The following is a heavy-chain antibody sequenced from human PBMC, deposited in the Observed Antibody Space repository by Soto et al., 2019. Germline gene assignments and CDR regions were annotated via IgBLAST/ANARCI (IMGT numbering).Heavy chain of an antibody. J-gene: IGHJ6*03. CDR2: ISWSSGSI. V-gene: IGHV3-9*01. CDR3: ARTLRYFDWSTSGYYYYYMDV. Sequence: GGSLRLSCAASGVTFDDYAMHWVRQAPGKGLEWVSGISWSSGSIGYADSVKGRFTISRDNAKNSLYLQMNSLRAEDTAVYYCARTLRYFDWSTSGYYYYYMDVWGKGTTVTVSS. D-gene: IGHD3-9*01. CDR1: GVTFDDYA.